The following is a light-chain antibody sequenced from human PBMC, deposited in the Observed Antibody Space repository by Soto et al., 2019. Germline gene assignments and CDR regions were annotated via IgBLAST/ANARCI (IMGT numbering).Light chain of an antibody. CDR2: DVS. J-gene: IGLJ2*01. CDR1: SSDIGDYKY. CDR3: SSYTDSSFVI. Sequence: QSALTQPASVSGSPGQSITISCTGTSSDIGDYKYVSWYKQHPGKAPKLMIYDVSNRPSGASNRFSGSKSGNTASLTISGLQAEDEADYYCSSYTDSSFVIFGGGTKLTVL. V-gene: IGLV2-14*03.